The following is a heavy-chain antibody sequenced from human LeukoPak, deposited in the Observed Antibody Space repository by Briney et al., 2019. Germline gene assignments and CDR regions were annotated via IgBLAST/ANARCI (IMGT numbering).Heavy chain of an antibody. CDR2: VFYTGET. J-gene: IGHJ4*02. D-gene: IGHD2-21*01. V-gene: IGHV4-59*08. Sequence: PSETLSLTCSVSPGSIGGYYGSWSRHPPGRARDWIGYVFYTGETDYNPSLRSRGTISVDASKNQVSLRLTSVTAADTAVYYCARHAAGVELWFEFWGQGTQVTVSS. CDR1: PGSIGGYY. CDR3: ARHAAGVELWFEF.